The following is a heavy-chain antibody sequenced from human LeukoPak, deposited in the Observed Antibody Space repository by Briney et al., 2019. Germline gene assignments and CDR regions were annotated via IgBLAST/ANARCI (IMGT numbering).Heavy chain of an antibody. CDR2: MTHDGSDE. Sequence: GGSLRLSCAASGFTFNYWMSWARQAPGKGLEWVATMTHDGSDEYYLDSVKGRFTISRDSAKNSIYLRMNSLRVEDTSTYYCAKGDLENWGQGTLVTVSS. CDR3: AKGDLEN. V-gene: IGHV3-7*01. J-gene: IGHJ4*02. CDR1: GFTFNYW.